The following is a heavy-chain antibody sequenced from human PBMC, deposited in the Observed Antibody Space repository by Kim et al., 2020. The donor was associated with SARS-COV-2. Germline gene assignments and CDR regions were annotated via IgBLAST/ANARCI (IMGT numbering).Heavy chain of an antibody. CDR2: INPSGGST. Sequence: ASVKVSCKASGYTFTSYYMHWVRQAPGQGLEWMGIINPSGGSTSYAQKFQGRVTMTRDTSTSTVYMELSSLRSEDTAVYYCARDRRIVGAILYYFDYWGQGTLVTVSS. J-gene: IGHJ4*02. D-gene: IGHD1-26*01. CDR1: GYTFTSYY. V-gene: IGHV1-46*01. CDR3: ARDRRIVGAILYYFDY.